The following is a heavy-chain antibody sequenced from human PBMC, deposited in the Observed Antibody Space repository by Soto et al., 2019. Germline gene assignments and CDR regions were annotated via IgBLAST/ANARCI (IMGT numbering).Heavy chain of an antibody. CDR3: ARGRRGVFDY. CDR1: GFTFTTYS. D-gene: IGHD2-8*01. CDR2: ISNNGGST. V-gene: IGHV3-64*02. Sequence: EVQLVQSGENLVQPGGSLRLSCAASGFTFTTYSMHWVRQVPGKGLEYVSSISNNGGSTNYADSVKGRFTISRDNSMNILYLEMVRLTAEDMAVYYWARGRRGVFDYWGQGTQVIVSS. J-gene: IGHJ4*02.